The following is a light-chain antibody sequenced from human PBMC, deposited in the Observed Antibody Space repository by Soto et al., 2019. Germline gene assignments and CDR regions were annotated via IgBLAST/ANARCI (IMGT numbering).Light chain of an antibody. CDR3: QQYVSSSPWT. CDR2: KAS. J-gene: IGKJ1*01. CDR1: QSVGSW. V-gene: IGKV1-5*03. Sequence: DIQMTQSPSTLSASVGDRVTITCRASQSVGSWLAWYQQKPGKAPKLLIYKASSLESGVPSRFSGSGSGTEFSLTISSLQPDDFASHHCQQYVSSSPWTFGQGTKVEIK.